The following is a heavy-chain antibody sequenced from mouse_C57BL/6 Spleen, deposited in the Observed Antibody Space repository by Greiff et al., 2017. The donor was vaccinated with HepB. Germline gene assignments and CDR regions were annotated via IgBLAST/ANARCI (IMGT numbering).Heavy chain of an antibody. CDR3: TTSYGNYDY. CDR1: GFNIKDDY. D-gene: IGHD2-1*01. J-gene: IGHJ2*01. Sequence: EVQLQQSGAELVRPGASVKLSCTASGFNIKDDYKHWVKQRPEQGLEWIGWIDPENGDTEYASKFQGKATITADTSSNTAYLQLSSLTSEDTAVYYCTTSYGNYDYWGQGTTLTVSS. CDR2: IDPENGDT. V-gene: IGHV14-4*01.